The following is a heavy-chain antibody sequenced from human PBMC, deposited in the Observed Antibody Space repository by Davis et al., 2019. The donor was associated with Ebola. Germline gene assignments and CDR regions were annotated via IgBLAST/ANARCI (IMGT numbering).Heavy chain of an antibody. Sequence: ASVKVSCKASGGTFSSYAISWVRQAPGQGLEWMGWINPNSGGTNYAQKFQGWVTMTRDTSISTVYMELSSLRSEDTAVYYCAGLADPDAFDIWGQGTMVSVSS. J-gene: IGHJ3*02. CDR3: AGLADPDAFDI. D-gene: IGHD6-19*01. V-gene: IGHV1-2*04. CDR2: INPNSGGT. CDR1: GGTFSSYA.